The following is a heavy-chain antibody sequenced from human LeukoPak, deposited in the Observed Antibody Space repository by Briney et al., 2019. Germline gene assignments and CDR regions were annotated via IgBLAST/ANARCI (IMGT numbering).Heavy chain of an antibody. CDR2: VYYTGST. V-gene: IGHV4-59*01. CDR3: ARGSGGSPQTGFLDY. CDR1: GESIRNYY. D-gene: IGHD2-15*01. J-gene: IGHJ4*02. Sequence: SETLSLTCTVSGESIRNYYWSWKRQPPGKGLQWIGYVYYTGSTNYSPSLKSGGTISVEKYKNKISLKLNSVTAADTPVYYCARGSGGSPQTGFLDYWGQGTLVTVSS.